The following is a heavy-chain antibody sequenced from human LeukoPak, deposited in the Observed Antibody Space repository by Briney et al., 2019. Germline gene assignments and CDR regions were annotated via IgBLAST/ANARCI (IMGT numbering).Heavy chain of an antibody. CDR1: GYTFTGYD. CDR2: IKPNSCGT. J-gene: IGHJ4*02. D-gene: IGHD1-26*01. Sequence: ASVKVSCKASGYTFTGYDMHWVRQAAGPGVEGMGWIKPNSCGTNYAQKFQGRVTMTRDTTMSTAHMELSRLRSDDPAVDYCATYGGRYSSDLDYWGQGGLVTVCS. CDR3: ATYGGRYSSDLDY. V-gene: IGHV1-2*02.